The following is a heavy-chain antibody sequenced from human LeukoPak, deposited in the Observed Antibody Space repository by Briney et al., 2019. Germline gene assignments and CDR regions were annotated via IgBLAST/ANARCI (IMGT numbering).Heavy chain of an antibody. Sequence: ASVKVSCKASGYTFTGYYMHWVRQAPGQGLEWMGWINPNSGGTNYAQKFQGRVTMTRDTSISTAYMELSRLRSDDTAVYYCARVHLPPYYDFWSGYYTEYDAFDIWGQGTMVTVSS. V-gene: IGHV1-2*02. CDR1: GYTFTGYY. D-gene: IGHD3-3*01. CDR2: INPNSGGT. J-gene: IGHJ3*02. CDR3: ARVHLPPYYDFWSGYYTEYDAFDI.